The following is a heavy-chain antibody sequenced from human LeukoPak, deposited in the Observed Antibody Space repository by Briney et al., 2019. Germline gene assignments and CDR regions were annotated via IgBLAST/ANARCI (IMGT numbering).Heavy chain of an antibody. CDR1: GYTFTGYY. D-gene: IGHD3-22*01. Sequence: ASVKVSCKASGYTFTGYYMHWVRQAPGQGLEWMGWINPNSGGTNYAQKLQGRVTMTRDTSISTAYMELSRLRSDDTAVYYCARDPNQKTYYYDSSSSGGDYWGQGTLVTVSS. J-gene: IGHJ4*02. CDR2: INPNSGGT. V-gene: IGHV1-2*02. CDR3: ARDPNQKTYYYDSSSSGGDY.